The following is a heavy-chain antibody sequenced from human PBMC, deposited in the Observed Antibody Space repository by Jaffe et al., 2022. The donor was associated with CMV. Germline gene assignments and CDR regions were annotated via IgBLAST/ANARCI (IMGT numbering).Heavy chain of an antibody. Sequence: QVQLVQSGAEVKKPGSSVKVSCKASGGTFSSYAISWVRQAPGRGLEWMGRIIPILGKTNYTQEFQGRVTITADKSTSTAYMELSSLRSEDTAVFFCARESAYGDYVTWGQGTLVTVSS. D-gene: IGHD4-17*01. CDR2: IIPILGKT. CDR3: ARESAYGDYVT. CDR1: GGTFSSYA. J-gene: IGHJ5*02. V-gene: IGHV1-69*09.